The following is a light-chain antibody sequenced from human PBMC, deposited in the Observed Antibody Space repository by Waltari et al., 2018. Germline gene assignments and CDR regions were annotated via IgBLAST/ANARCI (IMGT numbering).Light chain of an antibody. CDR3: QQYDVSPLT. Sequence: ELVLTQSPGTLSLSPGEGATLSCRTSQTIRTTYLAWYQQKPGQAPTLLIYGAFTRATGIPDRFTGSGSGTDFSLTISSLEPEDVATYYCQQYDVSPLTFGGGTKVEIK. V-gene: IGKV3-20*01. CDR2: GAF. CDR1: QTIRTTY. J-gene: IGKJ4*01.